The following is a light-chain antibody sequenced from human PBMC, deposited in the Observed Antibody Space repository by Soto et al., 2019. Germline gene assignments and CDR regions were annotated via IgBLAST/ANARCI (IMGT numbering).Light chain of an antibody. J-gene: IGLJ2*01. CDR1: SSDVGSYNR. Sequence: QSVLTQPPSVSGSPGQSVTISCTGTSSDVGSYNRVSWYQQPPGIAPKLLIYEVSNRPSGVPDRFSGSKSGNTASLTISGLQAEDEADYYCSSYTTNIPFVFGGGTKLTVL. CDR3: SSYTTNIPFV. CDR2: EVS. V-gene: IGLV2-18*02.